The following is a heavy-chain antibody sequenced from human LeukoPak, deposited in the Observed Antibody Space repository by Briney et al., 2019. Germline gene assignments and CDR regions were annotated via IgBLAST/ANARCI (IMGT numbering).Heavy chain of an antibody. J-gene: IGHJ4*02. CDR3: ARDEVGATDY. CDR2: ISPSGDIT. Sequence: PGGTLRLSCAGSGFSFSSHGMNWVRQAPGKGLEWVSGISPSGDITYYTDSVRGRFTISRDNFKNTLSLQVNSLRAEDTAMYYCARDEVGATDYWGQGTLVTVSS. V-gene: IGHV3-23*01. CDR1: GFSFSSHG. D-gene: IGHD1-26*01.